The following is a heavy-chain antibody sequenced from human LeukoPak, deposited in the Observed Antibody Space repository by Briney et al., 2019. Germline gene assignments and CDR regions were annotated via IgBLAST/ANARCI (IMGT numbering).Heavy chain of an antibody. CDR2: INPNSGGT. CDR1: GYTFTGYY. CDR3: ARDPVLGIAATRRFDY. J-gene: IGHJ4*02. Sequence: ASVKVSCKASGYTFTGYYMHWVRQAPGQGLEWMGWINPNSGGTNYAQKFQGRVTMTRDTSISTAYMELSRLRSDDTAVYYCARDPVLGIAATRRFDYWGQETLVTVSS. D-gene: IGHD6-13*01. V-gene: IGHV1-2*02.